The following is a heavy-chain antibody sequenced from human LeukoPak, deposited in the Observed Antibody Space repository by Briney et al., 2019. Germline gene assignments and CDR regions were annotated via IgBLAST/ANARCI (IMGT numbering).Heavy chain of an antibody. D-gene: IGHD6-13*01. CDR1: GSSISSSSYY. CDR3: AIFESSSWYYFDY. V-gene: IGHV4-39*01. J-gene: IGHJ4*02. CDR2: IYYSGST. Sequence: SETLSLTCTVSGSSISSSSYYWGWIRQPPGKGLEWIGSIYYSGSTYYNPSLKSRVTISVDTSKNQFSLKLSSVTAADTAVYYCAIFESSSWYYFDYWGQGTLVTVSS.